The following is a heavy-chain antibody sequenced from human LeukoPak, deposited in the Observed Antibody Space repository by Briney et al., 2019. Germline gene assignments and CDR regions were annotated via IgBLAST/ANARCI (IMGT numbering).Heavy chain of an antibody. CDR1: GYTFTSYG. D-gene: IGHD4-17*01. CDR3: ARDLTTVTRALSDY. V-gene: IGHV1-18*01. Sequence: ASVKVSCKASGYTFTSYGISWVRQAPGQGLEWMGWIIAYNGNTNYAQKLQGRVTMTTDTSTSTAYMELRSLRSDDTAVYYCARDLTTVTRALSDYWGQGTLVTVSS. J-gene: IGHJ4*02. CDR2: IIAYNGNT.